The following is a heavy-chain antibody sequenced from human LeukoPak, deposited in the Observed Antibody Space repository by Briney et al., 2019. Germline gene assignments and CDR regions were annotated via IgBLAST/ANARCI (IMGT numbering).Heavy chain of an antibody. D-gene: IGHD6-6*01. Sequence: PSETLSLTCAVYGGSFSGYYWSWIRQPPGKGLEWIGEINHSGSTNYNPSLKSRVTISVDTSKNQFSLKLSSVTAADTAVYYCASIAAREGDYWGQGTLVIVSS. CDR1: GGSFSGYY. CDR3: ASIAAREGDY. V-gene: IGHV4-34*01. J-gene: IGHJ4*02. CDR2: INHSGST.